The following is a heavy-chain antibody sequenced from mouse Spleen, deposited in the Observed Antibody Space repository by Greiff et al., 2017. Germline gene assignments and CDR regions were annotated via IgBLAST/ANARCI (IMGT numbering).Heavy chain of an antibody. CDR1: GFTFSDYY. Sequence: EVKVVESEGGLVQPGSSMKLSCTASGFTFSDYYMAWVRQVPEKGLEWVANINYDGSSTYYLDSLKSRFIISRDNAKNILYLQMTSLRSEDTAMYYCARPETWPRRGFAYWGQGTLVTVSA. J-gene: IGHJ3*01. CDR3: ARPETWPRRGFAY. CDR2: INYDGSST. V-gene: IGHV5-16*02. D-gene: IGHD2-12*01.